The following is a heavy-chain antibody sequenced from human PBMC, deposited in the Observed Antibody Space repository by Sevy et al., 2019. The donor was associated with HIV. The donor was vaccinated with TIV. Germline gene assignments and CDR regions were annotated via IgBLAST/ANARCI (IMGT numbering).Heavy chain of an antibody. CDR2: FKSDVYGGTV. CDR3: TRWKAAQSIFDY. V-gene: IGHV3-49*04. J-gene: IGHJ4*02. D-gene: IGHD6-13*01. CDR1: GFTFGDYC. Sequence: GGSLRLSCTASGFTFGDYCMSWVRQAPGKGLEWVAFFKSDVYGGTVDNAASVRGGFVISRDDSKTIAYLQMNDLKTEDTGVYYCTRWKAAQSIFDYWGQGALVTVSS.